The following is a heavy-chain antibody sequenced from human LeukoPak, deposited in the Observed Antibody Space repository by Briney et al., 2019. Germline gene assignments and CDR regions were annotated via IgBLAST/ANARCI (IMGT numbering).Heavy chain of an antibody. J-gene: IGHJ4*02. Sequence: ASVKVSCKASGYTFTDYNIHWVRQAPGQGLEWMGWINPNSGGTNYAQRFQGMVTMTRDTSIRTAYMDLGSLKSDDPATYFRSVWFGEFAHWGQGTLVTVSS. V-gene: IGHV1-2*02. CDR3: SVWFGEFAH. CDR2: INPNSGGT. D-gene: IGHD3-10*01. CDR1: GYTFTDYN.